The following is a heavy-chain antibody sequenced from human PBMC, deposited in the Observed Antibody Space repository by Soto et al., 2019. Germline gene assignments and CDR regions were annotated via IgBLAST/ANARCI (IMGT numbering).Heavy chain of an antibody. V-gene: IGHV3-23*01. D-gene: IGHD3-16*01. CDR2: ISGSGGNT. CDR1: GFTFSPYA. CDR3: AKGLRRLLRTQYYYGLDV. J-gene: IGHJ6*02. Sequence: AGGSLRLSCAASGFTFSPYAMTWVRQAPGKGLEWVSSISGSGGNTNYADSVKGRSTVSRDNSKRTLSLQMNSLTEEDTAIYYCAKGLRRLLRTQYYYGLDVWGRGTTVTVSS.